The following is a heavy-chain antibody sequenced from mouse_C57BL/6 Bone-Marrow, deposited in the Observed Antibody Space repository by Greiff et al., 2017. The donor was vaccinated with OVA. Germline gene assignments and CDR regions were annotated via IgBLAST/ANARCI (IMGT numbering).Heavy chain of an antibody. CDR1: GYTFTDYY. Sequence: QVQLQQSGAELVRPGASVKLSCKASGYTFTDYYINWVKQRPGQGLEWIARIYPGSGNTYYNEKFKGKATLTAEKSSSTAYMQLSSLTSDDSAVYFCARGGDVGMDYWGQGTSVTVSS. CDR2: IYPGSGNT. D-gene: IGHD3-3*01. CDR3: ARGGDVGMDY. V-gene: IGHV1-76*01. J-gene: IGHJ4*01.